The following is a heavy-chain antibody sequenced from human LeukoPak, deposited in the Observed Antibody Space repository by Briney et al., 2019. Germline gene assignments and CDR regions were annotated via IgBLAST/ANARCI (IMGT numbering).Heavy chain of an antibody. CDR2: ISAYNGNT. Sequence: ASVKVSCKASGYTFTSYGISWVRQAPGQGLEWMGWISAYNGNTNYAQKLQGRVTMTTDTSTSTAYMELRSLRSDDTAVYYCARDRSARWLQQLVFEYWGQGTLVTVSS. V-gene: IGHV1-18*01. CDR1: GYTFTSYG. J-gene: IGHJ4*02. CDR3: ARDRSARWLQQLVFEY. D-gene: IGHD6-13*01.